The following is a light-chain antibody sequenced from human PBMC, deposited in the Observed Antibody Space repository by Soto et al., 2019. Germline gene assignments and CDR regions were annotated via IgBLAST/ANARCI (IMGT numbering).Light chain of an antibody. CDR1: QGISSA. CDR3: QQFNNYPIT. J-gene: IGKJ5*01. Sequence: AIQMTQSPSSLSASEGDRVTITCRASQGISSALAWYQQKPGKPPKFLICDASSLQSGVPSRFSGSGSGTDFTLTISSLQPEDFATYFCQQFNNYPITFGQGTRLEIK. CDR2: DAS. V-gene: IGKV1D-13*01.